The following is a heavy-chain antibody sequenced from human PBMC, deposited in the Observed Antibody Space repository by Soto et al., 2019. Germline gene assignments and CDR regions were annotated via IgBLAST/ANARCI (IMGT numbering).Heavy chain of an antibody. V-gene: IGHV4-39*01. J-gene: IGHJ4*02. CDR2: IYYSGST. CDR3: ARRGHHDYGDKEALLDY. D-gene: IGHD4-17*01. Sequence: SETLSLTCTVSGGSISSSSYYWGWIRQPPGKGLEWIGSIYYSGSTYYNPSLKSRVTISVDTSKNQFSLKLSPVTAADTAVYYCARRGHHDYGDKEALLDYWGQGTLVTVSS. CDR1: GGSISSSSYY.